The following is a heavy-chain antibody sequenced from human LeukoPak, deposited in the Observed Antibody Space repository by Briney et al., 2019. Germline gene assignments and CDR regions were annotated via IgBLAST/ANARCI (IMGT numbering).Heavy chain of an antibody. D-gene: IGHD1-26*01. CDR1: GITFNA. V-gene: IGHV3-33*01. Sequence: GGSLRLSCAASGITFNAIHWVRQAPGKGLEWVALTWYDGRNKYYADSVKGRFTISIDNSKNMVYLHMNSLRADDTAVYYCARATPRVGATVDWGQGTLVTVSS. CDR2: TWYDGRNK. CDR3: ARATPRVGATVD. J-gene: IGHJ4*02.